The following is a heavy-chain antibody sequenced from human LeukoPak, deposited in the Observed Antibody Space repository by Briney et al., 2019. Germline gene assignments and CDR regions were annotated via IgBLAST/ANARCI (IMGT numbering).Heavy chain of an antibody. CDR3: TEDRYCTTTNCPFDY. CDR1: GLTFDEYA. CDR2: ISGDGGST. J-gene: IGHJ4*02. D-gene: IGHD2-2*01. V-gene: IGHV3-43*02. Sequence: GGSLRLSRAASGLTFDEYAMHWVRQAPGKGLEWVSLISGDGGSTYYADSVKGRFTISRDNSKNSLYLQMNSLRTEDTALYFCTEDRYCTTTNCPFDYWGQGTLVTVSS.